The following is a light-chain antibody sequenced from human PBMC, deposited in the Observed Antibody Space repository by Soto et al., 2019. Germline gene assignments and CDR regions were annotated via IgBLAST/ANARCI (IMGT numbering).Light chain of an antibody. Sequence: QSVLTQPPSVSGAPGQRVTISCTGSSSNIGAGYDVHWYQQLPGTAPKLLIYGNSNRPSGVPDRFSGSKSGTSASLAITGLQAEYEADYYGQSYHSSLSGVVFGGGTKLTVL. CDR3: QSYHSSLSGVV. V-gene: IGLV1-40*01. CDR2: GNS. CDR1: SSNIGAGYD. J-gene: IGLJ2*01.